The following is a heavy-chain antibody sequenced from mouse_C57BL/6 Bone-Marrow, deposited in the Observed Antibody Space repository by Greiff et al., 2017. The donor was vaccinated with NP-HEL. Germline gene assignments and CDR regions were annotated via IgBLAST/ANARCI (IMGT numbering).Heavy chain of an antibody. CDR3: VTGGKEGFAY. V-gene: IGHV10-1*01. CDR1: GFSFNTYA. CDR2: IRSKSNNYAT. J-gene: IGHJ3*01. Sequence: EVKLVESGGGLVQPKGSLKLSCAASGFSFNTYAMNWVRQAPGKGLEWVARIRSKSNNYATYYADSVKDRFTISRDDSESMLYLQMNNLKTEDTAMYYCVTGGKEGFAYWGQGTLVTVSA.